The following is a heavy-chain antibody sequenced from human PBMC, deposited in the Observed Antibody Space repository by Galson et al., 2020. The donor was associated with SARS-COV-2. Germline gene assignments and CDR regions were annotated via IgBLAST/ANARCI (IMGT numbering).Heavy chain of an antibody. V-gene: IGHV4-4*07. CDR3: ARSRVPGRDYFFDY. D-gene: IGHD3-10*01. J-gene: IGHJ4*02. CDR1: GGSITSYY. Sequence: SQTLSLTCSVPGGSITSYYWNWIRQPAGKPLEWIGRVYATGTNNYNPSLKGRVTMSLDTSNYQFSLTLSSVTAADTAVYYCARSRVPGRDYFFDYWGRGILVTVSS. CDR2: VYATGTN.